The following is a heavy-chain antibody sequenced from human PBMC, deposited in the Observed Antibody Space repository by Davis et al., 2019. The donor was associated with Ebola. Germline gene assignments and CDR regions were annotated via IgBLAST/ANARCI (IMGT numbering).Heavy chain of an antibody. CDR1: GGTFSSYA. J-gene: IGHJ4*02. D-gene: IGHD3-3*01. CDR3: AREGRDVLREGVVDY. CDR2: IIPILGIA. V-gene: IGHV1-69*10. Sequence: SVKVSCKASGGTFSSYAISWVRQAPGQGLEWMGGIIPILGIANYAQKFQGRVTMTRDTSTSTVYMELSSLRSEDTAVYYCAREGRDVLREGVVDYWGQGTLVTVSS.